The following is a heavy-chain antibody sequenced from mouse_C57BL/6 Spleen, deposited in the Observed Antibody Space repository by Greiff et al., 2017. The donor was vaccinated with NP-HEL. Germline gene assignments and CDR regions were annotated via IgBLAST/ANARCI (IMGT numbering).Heavy chain of an antibody. CDR2: INPNNGGT. Sequence: VQLQQSGPELVKPGASVKIPCKASGYTFTDYNMDWVKQSHGKSLEWIGDINPNNGGTIYNQKFKGKSTLTVDKSSSTAYMELRSLTTEKTAVDYCARRRVDTYYAMDYWGQGTSVTVSS. CDR1: GYTFTDYN. V-gene: IGHV1-18*01. J-gene: IGHJ4*01. CDR3: ARRRVDTYYAMDY.